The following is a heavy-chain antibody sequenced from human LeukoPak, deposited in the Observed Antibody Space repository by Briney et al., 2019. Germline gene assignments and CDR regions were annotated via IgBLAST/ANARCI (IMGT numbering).Heavy chain of an antibody. CDR3: ANGAFRLYYIDV. V-gene: IGHV3-74*01. Sequence: GGSLRLSCAASGFTVSSNCMSWVRQAPGKGLEWVSRINSDRSSTSYADSVKGRFTISRDNAKNTVYLQMDSLRADDTAVYYCANGAFRLYYIDVWGKGTTVTVSS. D-gene: IGHD3-16*01. CDR1: GFTVSSNC. J-gene: IGHJ6*03. CDR2: INSDRSST.